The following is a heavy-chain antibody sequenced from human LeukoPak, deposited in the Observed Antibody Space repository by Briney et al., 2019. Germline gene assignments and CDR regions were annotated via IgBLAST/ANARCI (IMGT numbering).Heavy chain of an antibody. CDR2: INPSGGST. CDR1: GYTFTSYY. V-gene: IGHV1-46*01. Sequence: ASVKVSCKASGYTFTSYYMHWVRQAPGQGLEWMGIINPSGGSTSYAQKSQGRVTMTRDTSTSTVYMELSSLRSEDTAVYYCTRYSSYGYFDYWGQGTLVTVSS. D-gene: IGHD3-10*01. J-gene: IGHJ4*02. CDR3: TRYSSYGYFDY.